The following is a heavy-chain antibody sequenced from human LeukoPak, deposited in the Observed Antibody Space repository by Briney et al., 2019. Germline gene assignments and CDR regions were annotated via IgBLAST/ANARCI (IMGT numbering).Heavy chain of an antibody. V-gene: IGHV4-4*07. CDR3: ARGRYCSADNCTGGDSFDI. CDR1: GGSISNYY. J-gene: IGHJ3*02. Sequence: PSETLSLTCTVSGGSISNYYWSWIRQPAGKGLEWIGRKYARGSSNYNPPVQSRVTMSVDTSKNQFSLKLRSVTAADTAVYYCARGRYCSADNCTGGDSFDIWGQGTMVSVSP. D-gene: IGHD1-1*01. CDR2: KYARGSS.